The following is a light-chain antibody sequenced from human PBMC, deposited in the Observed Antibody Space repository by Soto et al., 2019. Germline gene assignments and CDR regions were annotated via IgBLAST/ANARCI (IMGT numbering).Light chain of an antibody. J-gene: IGKJ1*01. CDR3: QHLKTYPQT. V-gene: IGKV1-5*03. CDR1: QTISSW. CDR2: KAS. Sequence: DIQMTQSPSTLSGSVGDRVTITCRASQTISSWLAWYQQKPGKAPKLLIYKASTLQSGVPSRFSGSGSGTEFTLTISSLQPEDFATYYCQHLKTYPQTFGQGTKVEIK.